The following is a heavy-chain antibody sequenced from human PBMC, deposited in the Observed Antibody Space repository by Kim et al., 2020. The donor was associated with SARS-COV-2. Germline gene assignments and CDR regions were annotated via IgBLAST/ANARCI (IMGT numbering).Heavy chain of an antibody. CDR2: IYSGDNT. CDR3: ASQAPLRRDYGMDV. J-gene: IGHJ6*02. CDR1: GLSVSAKY. V-gene: IGHV3-53*01. Sequence: GGSLRLSCAASGLSVSAKYMGWVRQAPGKGLEWVSVIYSGDNTYHADSVRGRFTISRDISRNTLNLQMNSLRADDTAVYYCASQAPLRRDYGMDVWGQGTTVTVSS.